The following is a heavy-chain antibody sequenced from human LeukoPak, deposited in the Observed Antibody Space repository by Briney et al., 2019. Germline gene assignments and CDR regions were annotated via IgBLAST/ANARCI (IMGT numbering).Heavy chain of an antibody. CDR1: GGSISSYY. CDR3: ARERDEDGGNSAYFDY. V-gene: IGHV4-59*01. D-gene: IGHD4-23*01. Sequence: PSETLSLTCTVSGGSISSYYWSWIRQPPGKGLEWIGYIYYSGSTNYNPSLKSRVTISVDTSKNQFSLKLSSVTAADTAVYYCARERDEDGGNSAYFDYWGQGTLVTVSS. CDR2: IYYSGST. J-gene: IGHJ4*02.